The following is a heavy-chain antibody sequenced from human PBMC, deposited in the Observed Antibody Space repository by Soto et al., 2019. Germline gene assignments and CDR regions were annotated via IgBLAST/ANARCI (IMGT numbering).Heavy chain of an antibody. CDR3: ARGRPGRGTDCCPIEY. V-gene: IGHV3-66*01. CDR1: GFTVSSNY. CDR2: IYSGGTT. J-gene: IGHJ4*02. D-gene: IGHD2-21*02. Sequence: EVQLVESGGGLVQPGGSLRLSCAASGFTVSSNYVSWVRQAPGKGLESVSVIYSGGTTYYADSVKGRFTTSRDSSKNTVFLQMTSLRAEDTAVYYCARGRPGRGTDCCPIEYWGQGILVIVSS.